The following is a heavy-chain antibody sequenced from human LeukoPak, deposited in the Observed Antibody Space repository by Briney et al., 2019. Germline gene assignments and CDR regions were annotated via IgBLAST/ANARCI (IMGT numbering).Heavy chain of an antibody. CDR2: IYYSGST. V-gene: IGHV4-59*12. CDR1: GGSISSYY. Sequence: PSETLSLTCTVSGGSISSYYWSWIRQPPGKGLEWIGYIYYSGSTNYNPSLKSRVTILVDTSKNQFSLNLNSVTAADTAVYYCARRGSGYSVVYWGQGTLVTVSS. D-gene: IGHD3-22*01. CDR3: ARRGSGYSVVY. J-gene: IGHJ4*02.